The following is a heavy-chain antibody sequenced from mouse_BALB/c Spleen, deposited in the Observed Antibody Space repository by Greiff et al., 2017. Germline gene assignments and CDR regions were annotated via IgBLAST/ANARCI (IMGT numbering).Heavy chain of an antibody. J-gene: IGHJ3*01. Sequence: EVQLQESGPGLVKPSQSLSLTCTVTGYSITSDYAWNWIRQFPGNKLEWMGYISYSGSTSYNPSLKSRISITRDTSKNQFFLQLNSVTTEDTATYYCATRWGFAYWGQGTLVTVSA. CDR1: GYSITSDYA. CDR3: ATRWGFAY. V-gene: IGHV3-2*02. CDR2: ISYSGST.